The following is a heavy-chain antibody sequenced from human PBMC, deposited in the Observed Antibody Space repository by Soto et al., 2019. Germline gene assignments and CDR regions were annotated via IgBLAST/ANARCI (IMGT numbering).Heavy chain of an antibody. CDR1: GGSISSFY. J-gene: IGHJ4*02. CDR2: IYDSGST. V-gene: IGHV4-59*08. D-gene: IGHD6-6*01. CDR3: ARHYASTSSFNY. Sequence: QVQLQGSGPGLVKPSETLSLTCTVSGGSISSFYWSWVRQPPGKGLEWIGYIYDSGSTNYNPSLKSRVTISVDTSKNQFSLKLTSVTAADTAVYYCARHYASTSSFNYWGQGTLVTVSS.